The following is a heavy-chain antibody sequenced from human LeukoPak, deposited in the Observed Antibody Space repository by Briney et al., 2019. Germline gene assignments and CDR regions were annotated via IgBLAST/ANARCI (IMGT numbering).Heavy chain of an antibody. J-gene: IGHJ5*02. Sequence: GGSLRLSCAASGFTFSSYSMNWVRQAPGKGLEWVSSISSSSSYIYYADSVKGRFTISRDNAKNSLYLQMNSLRAEDTAVYYCARDVNYYDSSGYPLPWGQGTLVTVSS. D-gene: IGHD3-22*01. CDR1: GFTFSSYS. CDR2: ISSSSSYI. V-gene: IGHV3-21*01. CDR3: ARDVNYYDSSGYPLP.